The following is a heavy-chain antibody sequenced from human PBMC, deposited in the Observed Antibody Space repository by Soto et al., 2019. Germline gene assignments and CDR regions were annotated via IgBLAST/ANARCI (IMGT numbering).Heavy chain of an antibody. D-gene: IGHD2-2*01. CDR2: IIPIFGTA. V-gene: IGHV1-69*13. J-gene: IGHJ4*02. CDR1: GGTFSSYA. CDR3: ARDQHRCSSTSCYVPRD. Sequence: ASVKVSCKASGGTFSSYAISWVRQAPGQGLEWMGGIIPIFGTANYAQKFQGRVTITADESTSTAYMELSSLRSEDTAVYYCARDQHRCSSTSCYVPRDWGQGTLVTVPQ.